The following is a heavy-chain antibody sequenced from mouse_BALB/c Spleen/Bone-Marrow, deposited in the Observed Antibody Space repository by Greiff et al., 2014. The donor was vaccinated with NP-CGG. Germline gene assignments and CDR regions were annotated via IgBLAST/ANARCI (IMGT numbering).Heavy chain of an antibody. CDR3: ARGVITNYYGLDY. D-gene: IGHD2-4*01. J-gene: IGHJ4*01. V-gene: IGHV1-14*01. Sequence: VQLQQSGPELVKPGASVMMSCKTSGYTFTSYVIHWVKQKPGQGLEWIAYINPYNDDTKYNEKLKGKATLTSDKSSSTASMEFSSLTSEDSAVFYCARGVITNYYGLDYWGQGTSVTVSS. CDR1: GYTFTSYV. CDR2: INPYNDDT.